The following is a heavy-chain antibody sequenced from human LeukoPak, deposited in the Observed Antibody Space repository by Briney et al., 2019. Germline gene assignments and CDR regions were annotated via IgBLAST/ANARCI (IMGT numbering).Heavy chain of an antibody. V-gene: IGHV3-66*01. CDR2: IYSGGST. CDR3: ASGFSSVSDN. Sequence: GGSLRLSCAASGFTFSSYAMSWVRQAPGKGLEWVSVIYSGGSTYYADSVKGRFTISRDNSKNTLYLQMNSLRAEDTAVYYCASGFSSVSDNWGQGTLVTVSS. J-gene: IGHJ4*02. CDR1: GFTFSSYA. D-gene: IGHD2/OR15-2a*01.